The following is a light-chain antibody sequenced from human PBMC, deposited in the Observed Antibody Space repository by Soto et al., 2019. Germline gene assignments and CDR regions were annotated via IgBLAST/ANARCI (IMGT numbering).Light chain of an antibody. CDR1: QSVGTY. CDR2: DAS. Sequence: EVVLTQAPATLSLSPGERATLSCRASQSVGTYLAWYQQKPGQPPRLLIYDASNRATGIPARFSGSGSGTDFTLTISSLEPEDSAVYYCQQRSNWPPWTFGPWTKVDF. V-gene: IGKV3-11*01. CDR3: QQRSNWPPWT. J-gene: IGKJ3*01.